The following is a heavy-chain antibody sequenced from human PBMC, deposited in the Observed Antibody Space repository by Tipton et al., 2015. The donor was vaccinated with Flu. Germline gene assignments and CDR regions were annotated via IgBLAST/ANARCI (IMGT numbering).Heavy chain of an antibody. J-gene: IGHJ6*02. Sequence: SLRLSCAASGFTLVDYPMFWVRQAPGKGLEWVSSINWNGISVGYAASVKGRFTIYRDNTKNSLYLQMDSLKTEDTALYYCAKDMRDSSSLDYYYYSGMDVWGQGTTVTVSS. CDR2: INWNGISV. CDR1: GFTLVDYP. V-gene: IGHV3-9*01. D-gene: IGHD3-22*01. CDR3: AKDMRDSSSLDYYYYSGMDV.